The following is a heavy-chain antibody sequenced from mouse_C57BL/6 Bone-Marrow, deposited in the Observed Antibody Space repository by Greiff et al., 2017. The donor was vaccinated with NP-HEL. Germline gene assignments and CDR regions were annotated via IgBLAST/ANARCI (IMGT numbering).Heavy chain of an antibody. J-gene: IGHJ3*01. D-gene: IGHD1-1*01. Sequence: VQLKESGAELVRPGASVKLSCTASGFNIKDDYMHWVKQRPEQGLEWIGWIDPENGDTEYASKFQGKATITADTSSNTAYLQLSSLTSEDTAVYYCTVYYYGSSAWCAYWGQGTLVTVSA. V-gene: IGHV14-4*01. CDR3: TVYYYGSSAWCAY. CDR2: IDPENGDT. CDR1: GFNIKDDY.